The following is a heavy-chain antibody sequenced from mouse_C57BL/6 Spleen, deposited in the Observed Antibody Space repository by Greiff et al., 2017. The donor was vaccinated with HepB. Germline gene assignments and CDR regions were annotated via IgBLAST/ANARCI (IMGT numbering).Heavy chain of an antibody. V-gene: IGHV1-22*01. D-gene: IGHD2-4*01. J-gene: IGHJ4*01. Sequence: EVKLMESGPELVKPGASVKMSCKASGYTFTDYNMHWVKQSHGKSLEWIGYINPNNGGTSYNQKFKGKATLTVNKSSSTAYMELRSLTSEDSAVYYCARPDYDSFYYAMDYWGQGTSVTVSS. CDR1: GYTFTDYN. CDR3: ARPDYDSFYYAMDY. CDR2: INPNNGGT.